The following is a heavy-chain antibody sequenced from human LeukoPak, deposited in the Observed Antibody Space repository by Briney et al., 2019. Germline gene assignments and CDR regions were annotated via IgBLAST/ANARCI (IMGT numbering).Heavy chain of an antibody. CDR1: GYSFTSYW. D-gene: IGHD6-19*01. CDR3: ARLASWVVSSGWFPFDY. CDR2: IDPSDSYT. V-gene: IGHV5-10-1*01. Sequence: GESLKISCKGSGYSFTSYWISWVRQMPGKGLEWMGRIDPSDSYTNYSPSFQGHVTISADKSISTAYLQWGSLKASDTAMYYCARLASWVVSSGWFPFDYWGQGTLVTVSS. J-gene: IGHJ4*02.